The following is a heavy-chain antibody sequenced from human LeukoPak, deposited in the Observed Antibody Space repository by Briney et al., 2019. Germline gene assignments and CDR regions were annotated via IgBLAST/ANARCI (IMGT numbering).Heavy chain of an antibody. D-gene: IGHD3-10*01. Sequence: PGRSLRLSCTASGITFSDYGMNWVRQAPGKGLEWVAVIWYDGSNKYYADSVKGRFTISRDNSKNTLYLQMNSLRAEDTAVYYCARDGETAFDIWGQGTMVTVSS. J-gene: IGHJ3*02. CDR2: IWYDGSNK. CDR1: GITFSDYG. V-gene: IGHV3-33*08. CDR3: ARDGETAFDI.